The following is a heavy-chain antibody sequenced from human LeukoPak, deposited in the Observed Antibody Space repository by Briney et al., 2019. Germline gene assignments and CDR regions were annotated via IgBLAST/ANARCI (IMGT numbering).Heavy chain of an antibody. CDR1: GFTFSSYE. V-gene: IGHV3-48*03. Sequence: GGSLRLSCAASGFTFSSYEMNWVRQAPGKGLEWLSYISYTGSNKYYADSAKGRFTISRDNAKSSLYLQMNSLRAEDTAIYFCARVFVGENFDYWGQGTLVTVSS. J-gene: IGHJ4*02. D-gene: IGHD3-10*02. CDR2: ISYTGSNK. CDR3: ARVFVGENFDY.